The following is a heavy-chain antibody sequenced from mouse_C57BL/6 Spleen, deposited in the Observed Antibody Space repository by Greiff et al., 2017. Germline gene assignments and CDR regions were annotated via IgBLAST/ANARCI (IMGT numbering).Heavy chain of an antibody. J-gene: IGHJ1*03. CDR3: ARGGYDQYFDV. CDR2: ISYDGSN. CDR1: GYSITSGYY. D-gene: IGHD2-2*01. V-gene: IGHV3-6*01. Sequence: VQLKESGPGLVKPSQSLSLTCSVTGYSITSGYYWNWIRQFPGNKLEWMGYISYDGSNNYNPPLKNRISITRDTSKNQFFLKLNSVTTEDAATYYYARGGYDQYFDVWGTGTTVTVSS.